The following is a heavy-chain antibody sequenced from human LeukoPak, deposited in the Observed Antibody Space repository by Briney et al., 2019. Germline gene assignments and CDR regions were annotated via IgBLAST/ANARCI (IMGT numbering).Heavy chain of an antibody. V-gene: IGHV3-21*01. CDR3: ARDVGYYYGMDV. Sequence: GGSLRLSCAASGFSISSSAMNWVRQAPGKGLEWVSSINNVASHIYYAGSVRGRFTISRDNAKNSLYLQMNSLRAEDTAVYYCARDVGYYYGMDVWGQGTTVTVSS. CDR2: INNVASHI. CDR1: GFSISSSA. J-gene: IGHJ6*02.